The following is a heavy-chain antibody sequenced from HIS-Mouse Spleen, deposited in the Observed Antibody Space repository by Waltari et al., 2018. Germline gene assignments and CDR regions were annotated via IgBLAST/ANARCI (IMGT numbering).Heavy chain of an antibody. Sequence: QLQLQESVPGLVKPSETLSLTCTFSVCSISSISYYLGWIRHPPGKGLAWIGSIYYSGRTYYNPSLKSRVTLSVDTSKNQFSLKLSSVTAAATSVYYCAREIPYSSSWYDWYFDLWGRGTLVTVSS. D-gene: IGHD6-13*01. J-gene: IGHJ2*01. V-gene: IGHV4-39*07. CDR1: VCSISSISYY. CDR2: IYYSGRT. CDR3: AREIPYSSSWYDWYFDL.